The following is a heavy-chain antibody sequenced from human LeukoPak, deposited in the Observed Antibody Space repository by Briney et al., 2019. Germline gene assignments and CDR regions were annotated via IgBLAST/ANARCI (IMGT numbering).Heavy chain of an antibody. CDR3: ARPGVAGAILDY. CDR2: IYHSGST. CDR1: GGSISSNSYY. D-gene: IGHD2-15*01. J-gene: IGHJ4*02. Sequence: PSETLSLTCAVSGGSISSNSYYWGWIRQPPGKGLEWIGSIYHSGSTNYNPSLKSRVTISVDTSKNRFSLKLSSVTAADTAVYYCARPGVAGAILDYWGQGTLVTVSS. V-gene: IGHV4-39*07.